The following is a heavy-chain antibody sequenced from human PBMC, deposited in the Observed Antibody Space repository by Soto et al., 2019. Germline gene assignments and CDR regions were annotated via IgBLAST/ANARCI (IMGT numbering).Heavy chain of an antibody. Sequence: QVQLVQSGAEVKKPGSSVKVSCKASGGTFSSYTISWVRQAPGQGLEWMGRIIPILGIANYAQKFQGRVXIXAXXSTSTAYMELSSLRSEDTAVYYCARGVGIAAAGFVWGQGTLVPVSS. V-gene: IGHV1-69*02. CDR1: GGTFSSYT. CDR3: ARGVGIAAAGFV. J-gene: IGHJ4*02. CDR2: IIPILGIA. D-gene: IGHD6-13*01.